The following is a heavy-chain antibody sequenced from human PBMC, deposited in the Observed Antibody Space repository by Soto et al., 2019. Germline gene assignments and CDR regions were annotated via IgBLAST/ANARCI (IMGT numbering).Heavy chain of an antibody. CDR3: AKDSRDWYYYDSSGYFDY. CDR1: GFTFSSYA. Sequence: GGSLRLSCAASGFTFSSYAMSWVRQAPGKGLEWVSAISGSGGSTYYADSVKGRFTISRDNSKNTLYLQMNSLRAEDTAVYYCAKDSRDWYYYDSSGYFDYWGQGTLVTVSS. D-gene: IGHD3-22*01. V-gene: IGHV3-23*01. CDR2: ISGSGGST. J-gene: IGHJ4*02.